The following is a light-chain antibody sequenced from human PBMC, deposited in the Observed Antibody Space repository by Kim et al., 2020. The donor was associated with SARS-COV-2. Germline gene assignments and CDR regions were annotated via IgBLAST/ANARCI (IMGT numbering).Light chain of an antibody. Sequence: EIVLTQSPGTLSLSPGERATLSCRASQSVSSIVWYQQRPGQAPRLLMYGASSRATGTPDRFSGSGSGTDFTLTISRLEPEDFAVYYCQQYGSSPPYTFGQGTKVDIK. CDR3: QQYGSSPPYT. CDR1: QSVSS. V-gene: IGKV3-20*01. J-gene: IGKJ2*01. CDR2: GAS.